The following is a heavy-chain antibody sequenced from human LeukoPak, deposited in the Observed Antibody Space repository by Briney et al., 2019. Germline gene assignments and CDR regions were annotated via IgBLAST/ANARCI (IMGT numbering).Heavy chain of an antibody. CDR1: GSTFSSYA. CDR2: ISYDGSNK. J-gene: IGHJ6*02. V-gene: IGHV3-30-3*01. D-gene: IGHD2-2*02. CDR3: ARVGCSSTSCYSGMDV. Sequence: GRSLRLSCAASGSTFSSYAMHWVRQAPGKGLEWVAVISYDGSNKYYADSVKGRFTISRDNSKNTLYLQMNSLRAEDTAVYYCARVGCSSTSCYSGMDVWGQGTTVTASS.